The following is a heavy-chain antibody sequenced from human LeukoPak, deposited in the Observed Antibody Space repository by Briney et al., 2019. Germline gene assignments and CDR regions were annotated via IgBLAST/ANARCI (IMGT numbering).Heavy chain of an antibody. J-gene: IGHJ4*02. V-gene: IGHV3-23*01. Sequence: QSGGSLRLSCAASGFTFSSYAMSWVRQAPGKGLEWVSAISGSGGSTYYADSVKGRFTISRDNSKNTLYLQMNSLRAEDTAVYYCARCLSSAWGLLQNWGQGTLVTVSS. CDR2: ISGSGGST. CDR3: ARCLSSAWGLLQN. D-gene: IGHD6-19*01. CDR1: GFTFSSYA.